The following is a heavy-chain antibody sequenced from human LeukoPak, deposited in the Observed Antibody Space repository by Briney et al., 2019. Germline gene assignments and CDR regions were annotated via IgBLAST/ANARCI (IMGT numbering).Heavy chain of an antibody. V-gene: IGHV3-66*02. Sequence: GRSLRLSCAASGFTVSSNYMSWVREAPGKGLECVSVIYSGGSTYYADSVKGRFTISRDNSNNTLYLQMNSLRAEDPAVYYCATEVGIGYDSSGYYPDYWGQGTLVTVSS. J-gene: IGHJ4*02. D-gene: IGHD3-22*01. CDR2: IYSGGST. CDR3: ATEVGIGYDSSGYYPDY. CDR1: GFTVSSNY.